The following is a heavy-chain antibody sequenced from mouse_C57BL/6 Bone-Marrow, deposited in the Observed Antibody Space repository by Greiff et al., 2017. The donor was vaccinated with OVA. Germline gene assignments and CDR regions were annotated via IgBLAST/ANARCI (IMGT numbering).Heavy chain of an antibody. J-gene: IGHJ2*01. CDR1: GYAFSSSW. CDR2: IYPGDGDT. CDR3: AREGGSSP. Sequence: QVQLQQSGPELVKPGASVKISCKASGYAFSSSWMNWVKQRPGKGLEWIGRIYPGDGDTNYNGKFKGKATLTADKSYSTASMQLSSLTSEDSAVYFCAREGGSSPWGQGTTLTVSS. V-gene: IGHV1-82*01. D-gene: IGHD1-1*01.